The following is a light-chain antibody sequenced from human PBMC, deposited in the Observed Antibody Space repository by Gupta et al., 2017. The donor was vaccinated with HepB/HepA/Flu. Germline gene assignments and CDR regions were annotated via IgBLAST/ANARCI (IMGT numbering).Light chain of an antibody. V-gene: IGKV4-1*01. CDR1: QSILYSSNNKNY. CDR2: WAS. Sequence: DIVMTQSPDSLAVSLGERAAINCKSSQSILYSSNNKNYLAWYQQKPGQPPKLLIYWASTRESGVPDRFSGSGSGTDFTLTISSLQAADVAVYYCQQDYSTPQTFGQGTKVEIK. J-gene: IGKJ1*01. CDR3: QQDYSTPQT.